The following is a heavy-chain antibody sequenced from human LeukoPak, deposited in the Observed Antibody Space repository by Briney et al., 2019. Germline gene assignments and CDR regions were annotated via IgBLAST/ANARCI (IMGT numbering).Heavy chain of an antibody. V-gene: IGHV3-66*01. CDR1: GFTVSSDY. J-gene: IGHJ5*02. D-gene: IGHD7-27*01. CDR3: ARGFSWGNNWFDP. Sequence: PGGSLRLSCAASGFTVSSDYMSWLRQAPGKGLEWVSVIYSGGSTYYADSVKGRFTISRDNSKNTLYLQMNSLRAEDTAVYYCARGFSWGNNWFDPWGQGTLVTVSS. CDR2: IYSGGST.